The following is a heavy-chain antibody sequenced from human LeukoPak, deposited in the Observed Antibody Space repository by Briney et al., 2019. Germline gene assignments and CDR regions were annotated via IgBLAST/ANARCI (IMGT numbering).Heavy chain of an antibody. V-gene: IGHV3-7*01. Sequence: GGSLRLSCAASGFTFSNYWMTWLRQAPGKGLEWVANIKQDGSEKYYVDSVKGRFTISRDNAKNSLFLQMNSLRAEDTAVYYCARDVSDENGSSSRIHLDSWGQGTLVSVSS. J-gene: IGHJ4*02. CDR1: GFTFSNYW. CDR2: IKQDGSEK. D-gene: IGHD6-6*01. CDR3: ARDVSDENGSSSRIHLDS.